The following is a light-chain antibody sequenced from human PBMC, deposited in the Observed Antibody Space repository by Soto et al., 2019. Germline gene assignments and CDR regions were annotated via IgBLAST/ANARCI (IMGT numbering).Light chain of an antibody. CDR2: EVS. CDR3: GSYSISSRFV. CDR1: SRDVRGYNY. V-gene: IGLV2-14*01. Sequence: QSALTQPASVSGSPRQPITISCTGTSRDVRGYNYVSWYQQHPGRAPRLIIHEVSDRPSGISNRFSGSKSGNTASLTISGLQAEDEADYYCGSYSISSRFVFGTGTKVTVL. J-gene: IGLJ1*01.